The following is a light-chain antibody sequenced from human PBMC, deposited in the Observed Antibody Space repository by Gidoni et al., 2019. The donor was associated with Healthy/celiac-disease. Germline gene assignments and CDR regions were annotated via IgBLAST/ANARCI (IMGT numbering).Light chain of an antibody. CDR3: QQYNNWPWT. CDR1: QSVNSN. J-gene: IGKJ1*01. V-gene: IGKV3-15*01. Sequence: EIVMTQSPATLSVSPGERATLSCRASQSVNSNLAWYHQKPGQAPRRLIYGASTRATGIPARFSGSGSGTEFTLTISSLQSEDFAVYYCQQYNNWPWTFGQGTKVEIK. CDR2: GAS.